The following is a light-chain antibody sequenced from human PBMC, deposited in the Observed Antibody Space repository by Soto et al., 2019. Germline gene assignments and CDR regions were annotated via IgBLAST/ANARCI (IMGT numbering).Light chain of an antibody. CDR1: QSVSIN. CDR2: GAS. Sequence: EIVMTQSPATLSVSPGERATLSCRASQSVSINLAWYQQKPGQAPRLLIYGASTRATGIPARFSGSGSGTEFTLTISSLQSEDFAVYYCQQYGSSFGQGTRLEIK. J-gene: IGKJ5*01. CDR3: QQYGSS. V-gene: IGKV3-15*01.